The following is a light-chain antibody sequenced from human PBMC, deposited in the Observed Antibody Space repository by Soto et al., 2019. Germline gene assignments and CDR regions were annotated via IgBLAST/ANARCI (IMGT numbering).Light chain of an antibody. CDR2: EVT. CDR1: SSDVGAYDH. Sequence: QSALTQPPSASWSPGQSLTISCTGTSSDVGAYDHVSWFQQHPGRAPKFLIYEVTKRPSGVPDRFSGSKSGNTASLTVSGLQAEDEADYYCCSHAGSSTVFGGGTKVTVL. V-gene: IGLV2-8*01. J-gene: IGLJ1*01. CDR3: CSHAGSSTV.